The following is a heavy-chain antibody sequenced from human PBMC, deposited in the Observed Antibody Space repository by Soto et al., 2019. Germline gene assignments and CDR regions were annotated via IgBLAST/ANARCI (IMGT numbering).Heavy chain of an antibody. CDR2: IIPIFGTA. J-gene: IGHJ6*02. V-gene: IGHV1-69*13. CDR1: GGTFSSYP. CDR3: ARGGGSSIVGATIAYYYYGMDV. Sequence: SVKVSCKASGGTFSSYPISWVRQAPGQGLEWMGGIIPIFGTANYAQKFQGRVTITADESTSTAYMELSSLRSEDTAVCYCARGGGSSIVGATIAYYYYGMDVWGQGTTVTVSS. D-gene: IGHD1-26*01.